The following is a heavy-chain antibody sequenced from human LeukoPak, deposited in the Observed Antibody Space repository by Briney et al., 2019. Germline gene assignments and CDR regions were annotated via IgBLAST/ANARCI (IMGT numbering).Heavy chain of an antibody. Sequence: SVEVSCKASGGTFSSYAISWVRQAPGQGLEWMGGIIPIFGTANYAQKFQGRVTITTDESTSTAYMELSSLRSEDTAVYYCARGVYSSSWDLDYWGQGTLVTVSS. D-gene: IGHD6-13*01. CDR1: GGTFSSYA. V-gene: IGHV1-69*05. CDR3: ARGVYSSSWDLDY. CDR2: IIPIFGTA. J-gene: IGHJ4*02.